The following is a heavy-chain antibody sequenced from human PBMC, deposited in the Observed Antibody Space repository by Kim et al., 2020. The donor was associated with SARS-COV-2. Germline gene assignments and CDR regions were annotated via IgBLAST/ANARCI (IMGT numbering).Heavy chain of an antibody. CDR2: ISYDGSNK. Sequence: GGSLRLSCAASGFTFSSYAMHWVRQAPGKGLEWVAVISYDGSNKYYADSVEGRFTISRDNSKNTLYLQMNSLRAEDTAVYYCARAAYYYGSGSDFDYWG. CDR3: ARAAYYYGSGSDFDY. D-gene: IGHD3-10*01. J-gene: IGHJ4*01. CDR1: GFTFSSYA. V-gene: IGHV3-30-3*01.